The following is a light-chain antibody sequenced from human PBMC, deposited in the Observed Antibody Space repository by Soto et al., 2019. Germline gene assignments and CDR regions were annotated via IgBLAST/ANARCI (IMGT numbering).Light chain of an antibody. CDR1: QSVSSF. CDR2: DAS. CDR3: PQRRTWPYT. Sequence: EIVLTQSPATLSLSPGERATLSCRASQSVSSFLAWYQQKPGQAPRLLIYDASTRATGIPARFSGSGSGTDFTLTISSLEPEDFAVYYSPQRRTWPYTFGQGTKLEIK. J-gene: IGKJ2*01. V-gene: IGKV3-11*01.